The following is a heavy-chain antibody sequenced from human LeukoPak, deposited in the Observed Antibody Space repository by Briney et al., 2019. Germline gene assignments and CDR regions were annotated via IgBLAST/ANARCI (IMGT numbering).Heavy chain of an antibody. D-gene: IGHD2-2*01. V-gene: IGHV1-2*02. Sequence: GASVKVSCKASGYTFSDYYMHWVRQALGQGLEWMGWMNPKNGGTNYAQKFQGRVIMTRDTSINTAYMELSRLTSDDTAVYYCARCSVVVPAAINWFDPWGQGTLVTVSS. CDR3: ARCSVVVPAAINWFDP. CDR2: MNPKNGGT. CDR1: GYTFSDYY. J-gene: IGHJ5*02.